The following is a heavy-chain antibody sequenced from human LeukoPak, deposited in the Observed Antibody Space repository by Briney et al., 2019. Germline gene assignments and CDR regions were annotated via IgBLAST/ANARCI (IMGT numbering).Heavy chain of an antibody. CDR1: GYSISSSYY. Sequence: SETLSLTCSVSGYSISSSYYWAWIRQPPGKGLEWIGSIYHSGTTYYNPSLKSRVTISVDTSKNQFSLKLSSVTAADTAVYYCARDGSGSGSPFDYWGQGTLVTVFS. V-gene: IGHV4-38-2*02. D-gene: IGHD5-12*01. J-gene: IGHJ4*02. CDR2: IYHSGTT. CDR3: ARDGSGSGSPFDY.